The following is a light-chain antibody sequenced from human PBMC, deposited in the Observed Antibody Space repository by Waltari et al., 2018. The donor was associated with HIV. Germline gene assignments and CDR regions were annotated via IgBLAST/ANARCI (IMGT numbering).Light chain of an antibody. Sequence: GDRVTITCRASQDINTRLAWYQQKPGKAPNLVIYASSRLQSGVPSRFSGSGSGTFFTLTIDDFQTDDSATYYCQHGSDFPLSFGGGTKVEI. CDR2: ASS. CDR3: QHGSDFPLS. V-gene: IGKV1-12*01. CDR1: QDINTR. J-gene: IGKJ4*01.